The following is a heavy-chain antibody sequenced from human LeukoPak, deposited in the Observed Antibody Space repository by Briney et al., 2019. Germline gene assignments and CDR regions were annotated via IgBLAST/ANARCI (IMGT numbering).Heavy chain of an antibody. D-gene: IGHD2-15*01. V-gene: IGHV7-4-1*02. CDR3: ARDRSGNYIDY. CDR2: INTNTGNP. Sequence: ASVKVSCKASGYTFTSYGISWVRQAPGQGLEWMGWINTNTGNPTYAQGFTGRFVFSLDTSVSTAYLQISSLKAEDTAVYYCARDRSGNYIDYWGQGTLVTVSS. J-gene: IGHJ4*02. CDR1: GYTFTSYG.